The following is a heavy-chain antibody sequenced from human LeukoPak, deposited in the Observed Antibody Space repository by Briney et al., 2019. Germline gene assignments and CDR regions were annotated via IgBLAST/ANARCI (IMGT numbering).Heavy chain of an antibody. V-gene: IGHV1-2*02. D-gene: IGHD1-26*01. Sequence: GTSVKVSCKASGFTFTSSAVQWVRQARGQGLEWMGWINPNSGGTNYAQKFQGRVTMTRDTSISTAYMELSRLRSDDTAVYYCARVSRVGAFDYWGQGTLVTVSS. CDR2: INPNSGGT. J-gene: IGHJ4*02. CDR3: ARVSRVGAFDY. CDR1: GFTFTSSA.